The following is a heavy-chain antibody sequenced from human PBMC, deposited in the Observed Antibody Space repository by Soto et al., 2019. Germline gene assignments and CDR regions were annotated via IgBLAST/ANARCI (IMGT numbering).Heavy chain of an antibody. J-gene: IGHJ4*02. D-gene: IGHD1-26*01. Sequence: SGPTLVNPTHTLTLTCTFSGFSLSTSGVGVGWIRQSPGKVLEWLALIYWDDDKRYSPSLRSRITITKDISENQVVLTMTNMDSGDTGTYYCAHSVGPLDYWGQGTLVTVSS. CDR2: IYWDDDK. CDR1: GFSLSTSGVG. V-gene: IGHV2-5*02. CDR3: AHSVGPLDY.